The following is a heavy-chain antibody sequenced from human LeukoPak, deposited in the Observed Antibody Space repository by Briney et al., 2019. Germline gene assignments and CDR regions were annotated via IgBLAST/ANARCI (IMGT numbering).Heavy chain of an antibody. V-gene: IGHV3-66*04. CDR2: IYSGGNT. CDR3: AKHDYGDYVHFDY. J-gene: IGHJ4*02. D-gene: IGHD4-17*01. CDR1: GFTVSSKY. Sequence: GGSLRISCAASGFTVSSKYMSWVRQAPGKGLEWVSVIYSGGNTYYADSVKGRFTITRDNSKSTLHLQMNSLRAEDTAVYYCAKHDYGDYVHFDYWGQGTLVTVSS.